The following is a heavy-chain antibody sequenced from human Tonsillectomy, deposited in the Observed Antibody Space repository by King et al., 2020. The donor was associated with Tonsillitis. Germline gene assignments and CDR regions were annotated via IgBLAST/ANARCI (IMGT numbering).Heavy chain of an antibody. J-gene: IGHJ5*02. CDR1: GFTLIAYA. CDR2: IYGGGTSA. CDR3: VKDLWADRANS. D-gene: IGHD1-26*01. V-gene: IGHV3-23*03. Sequence: VQLVESGGGLVLPGGSLRLSCSASGFTLIAYAMSWVRQAPGKALEWVSVIYGGGTSAFYTDSVKGRFTISRDDSKNTLHLQMNSLRADDTAVYYCVKDLWADRANSWGQGILVTVSS.